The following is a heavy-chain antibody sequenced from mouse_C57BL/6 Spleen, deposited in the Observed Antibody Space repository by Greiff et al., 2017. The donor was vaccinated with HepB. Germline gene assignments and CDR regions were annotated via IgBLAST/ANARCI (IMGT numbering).Heavy chain of an antibody. V-gene: IGHV5-16*01. D-gene: IGHD4-1*01. CDR3: ARGTGTYFDY. CDR1: GFTFSDYY. J-gene: IGHJ2*01. CDR2: INYDGSST. Sequence: EVKLVESEGGLVQPGRSMKLSCTASGFTFSDYYMAWVRQVPEKGLEWVANINYDGSSTYYLDSLKSRFIISRDNAKNILYLQMSSLKSEDTATYYCARGTGTYFDYWGQGTTLTVSS.